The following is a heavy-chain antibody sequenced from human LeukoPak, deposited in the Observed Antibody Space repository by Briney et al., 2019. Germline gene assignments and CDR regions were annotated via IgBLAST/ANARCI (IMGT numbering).Heavy chain of an antibody. V-gene: IGHV4-4*07. CDR3: ARGRGITLAPFEF. J-gene: IGHJ4*02. CDR1: SDSISSYF. Sequence: KPSETLSLTCTVSSDSISSYFWSWIRQPAGKGLESIGRIYTAGSTIYNPSLKSRVSMSFDTSRKQLSLMLTSLTAADTAVYYCARGRGITLAPFEFWGQGIQVVVSS. D-gene: IGHD6-19*01. CDR2: IYTAGST.